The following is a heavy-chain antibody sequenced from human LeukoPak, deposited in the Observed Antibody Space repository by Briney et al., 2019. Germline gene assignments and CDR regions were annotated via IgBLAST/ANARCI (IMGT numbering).Heavy chain of an antibody. CDR2: ISGSGGST. D-gene: IGHD1-26*01. CDR1: GFTFSSYA. Sequence: GGSLRLSCAASGFTFSSYAMSWVRQAPGKGLEWVSAISGSGGSTYYADSVKGRFTISRDNSKNTLYLQMNSLRAEDTAVYYCAKDSWDYCGSYLPVGNFDYWGQGTLVTVSS. J-gene: IGHJ4*02. V-gene: IGHV3-23*01. CDR3: AKDSWDYCGSYLPVGNFDY.